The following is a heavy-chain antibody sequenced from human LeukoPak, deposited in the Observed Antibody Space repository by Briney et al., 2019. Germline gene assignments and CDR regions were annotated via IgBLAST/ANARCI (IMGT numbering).Heavy chain of an antibody. D-gene: IGHD6-19*01. Sequence: GRSLRLSCAASGFTFSSYAMHWVRQAPGKGLEWVAVISYDGSNKYYADSVKGRFTISRDNSKNTLYLQMNSLRAEDTAVYYCASPRSGWSRFDYWGQGTLVTVSS. CDR3: ASPRSGWSRFDY. V-gene: IGHV3-30-3*01. CDR2: ISYDGSNK. CDR1: GFTFSSYA. J-gene: IGHJ4*02.